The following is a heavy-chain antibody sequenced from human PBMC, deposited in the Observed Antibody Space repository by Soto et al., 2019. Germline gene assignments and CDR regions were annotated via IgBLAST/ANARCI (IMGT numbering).Heavy chain of an antibody. CDR1: GGSFSSDG. J-gene: IGHJ5*01. V-gene: IGHV1-69*01. CDR2: LIPIFGKA. CDR3: ARGVTGGTYDS. D-gene: IGHD1-26*01. Sequence: QVQLVQSGAEMKKPDSSVKVSCTASGGSFSSDGITWVRQPPRQGLEWMGGLIPIFGKATYAQKFQDRVTFTADEATSTAYMELSGLKSEHTAIYYCARGVTGGTYDSWAQGTLVVVSS.